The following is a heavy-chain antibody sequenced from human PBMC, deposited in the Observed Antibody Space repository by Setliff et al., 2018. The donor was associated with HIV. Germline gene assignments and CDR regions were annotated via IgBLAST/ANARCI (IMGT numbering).Heavy chain of an antibody. CDR3: VADPSISMVRGLILGSTFDI. D-gene: IGHD3-10*01. CDR2: IVVGRGNT. J-gene: IGHJ3*02. Sequence: ASVKVSCKASGFTFTDSAVQWVRQTRGQRLEWIGWIVVGRGNTNYEQQFQGRVTITRDMSTSTAYMELSSLRSEDTAVYYCVADPSISMVRGLILGSTFDIWGQGTMVTVSS. CDR1: GFTFTDSA. V-gene: IGHV1-58*01.